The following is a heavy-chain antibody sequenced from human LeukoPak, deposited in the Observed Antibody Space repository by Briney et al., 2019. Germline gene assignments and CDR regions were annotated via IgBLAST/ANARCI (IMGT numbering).Heavy chain of an antibody. CDR2: IIPIFGTA. CDR3: AGLTYYYDSSGYDNWFDP. D-gene: IGHD3-22*01. CDR1: GGTFSSYA. Sequence: SVKVSCKACGGTFSSYAIRWVRQAPGQGLEWMGGIIPIFGTANYAQKFQGRVTITTDESTSTAYMKLSSLRSEDTAVYYCAGLTYYYDSSGYDNWFDPWGQGTLVTVSS. J-gene: IGHJ5*02. V-gene: IGHV1-69*05.